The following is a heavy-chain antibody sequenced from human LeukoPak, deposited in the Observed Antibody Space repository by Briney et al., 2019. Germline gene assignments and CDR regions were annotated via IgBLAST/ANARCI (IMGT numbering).Heavy chain of an antibody. D-gene: IGHD3-3*01. CDR2: ISSSGSTI. Sequence: GGSLRLSCAASGFTFSDYYMSWIRQAPGKGLEWVSYISSSGSTIYYADSVKGRFTISRDNAKNSLYLQMNSLRAEDTAVYYCARDHESDYDFWSGQRGYYFDYWGQGTLVTVSS. V-gene: IGHV3-11*04. J-gene: IGHJ4*02. CDR1: GFTFSDYY. CDR3: ARDHESDYDFWSGQRGYYFDY.